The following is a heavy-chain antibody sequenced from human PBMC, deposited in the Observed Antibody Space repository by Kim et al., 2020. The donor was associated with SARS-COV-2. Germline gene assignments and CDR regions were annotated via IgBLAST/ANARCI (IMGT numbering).Heavy chain of an antibody. Sequence: GGSLRLSCAASGFTFSSYAMSWVRQAPGKGLEWVSAISGSGGSTYYANSVKGRFTISRDNSKNTLYLQMNSLRAEDTAVYYCAKAGYGSGSYYYYGMDVWVQGTTVTVSS. CDR1: GFTFSSYA. CDR3: AKAGYGSGSYYYYGMDV. D-gene: IGHD3-10*01. J-gene: IGHJ6*02. V-gene: IGHV3-23*01. CDR2: ISGSGGST.